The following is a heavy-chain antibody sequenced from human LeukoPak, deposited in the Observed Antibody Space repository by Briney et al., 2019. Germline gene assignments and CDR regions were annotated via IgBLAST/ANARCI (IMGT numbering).Heavy chain of an antibody. Sequence: PSGTLSLTCTVSGGSISSHYWSWIRQPPGKGLEWIGYIYYSGNTKYNPSLKSRVTISIDTSKNQFSLKLSSVTAADTAVYYCTRGGAKRRPIDYWGQGTLVTVSS. D-gene: IGHD4/OR15-4a*01. V-gene: IGHV4-59*11. CDR1: GGSISSHY. J-gene: IGHJ4*02. CDR2: IYYSGNT. CDR3: TRGGAKRRPIDY.